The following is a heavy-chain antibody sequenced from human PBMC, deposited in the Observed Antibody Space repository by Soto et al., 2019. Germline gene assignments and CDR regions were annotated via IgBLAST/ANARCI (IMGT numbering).Heavy chain of an antibody. CDR2: IYYSGST. J-gene: IGHJ5*02. CDR1: GGSISSYY. CDR3: ARAPGLAVPRFIMVLGGHQNWIDP. Sequence: SETLSLTCTVSGGSISSYYWSWIRQPPGKGLEWIGYIYYSGSTNYNPSLKSRVTISVDTSKNQFSLKLSSVTAADTAVYYCARAPGLAVPRFIMVLGGHQNWIDPRGPGTLVTVSS. V-gene: IGHV4-59*08. D-gene: IGHD3-10*01.